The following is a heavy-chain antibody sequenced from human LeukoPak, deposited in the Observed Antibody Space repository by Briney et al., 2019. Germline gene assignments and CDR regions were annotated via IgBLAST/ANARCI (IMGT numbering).Heavy chain of an antibody. D-gene: IGHD5-24*01. V-gene: IGHV4-38-2*01. Sequence: SETLSLTCAVSGYSISSGYYWGWIRQPPGKGLEWIGSFYHSGSTYYNPSLKSRVTISVDTSNNQFSLKLSSVTAADTAVYYCARTDGYQDAFDIWGQGTTVTVSS. CDR1: GYSISSGYY. CDR3: ARTDGYQDAFDI. J-gene: IGHJ3*02. CDR2: FYHSGST.